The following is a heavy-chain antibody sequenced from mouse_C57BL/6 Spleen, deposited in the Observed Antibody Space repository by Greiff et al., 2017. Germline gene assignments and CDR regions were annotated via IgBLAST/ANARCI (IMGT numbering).Heavy chain of an antibody. Sequence: VQLQQSGAELVKPGASVKLSCTASGFNIKDYYMHWVKQRTEQGLEWIGRIDPEDGETKYAPKFQGKATIPADTSSNTAYLQLSSLTSEDTAVYYCASRRGYDVYYYAMDYWGQGTSVTVSS. CDR2: IDPEDGET. CDR1: GFNIKDYY. V-gene: IGHV14-2*01. J-gene: IGHJ4*01. D-gene: IGHD2-2*01. CDR3: ASRRGYDVYYYAMDY.